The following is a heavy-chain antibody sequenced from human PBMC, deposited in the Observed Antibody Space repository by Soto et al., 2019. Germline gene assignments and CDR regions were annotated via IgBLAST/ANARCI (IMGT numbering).Heavy chain of an antibody. CDR3: ATSQKGYNWNYFDH. Sequence: SETLSLTCAVSDGSISVSYYYRGWLRQSPGKGQEWVGSVFYTGFTSSNPSLESPVSVSVDTSKNQFSLKVSGVSAADTAVYYCATSQKGYNWNYFDHWGQGDLVTVSS. CDR1: DGSISVSYYY. D-gene: IGHD1-20*01. V-gene: IGHV4-39*01. J-gene: IGHJ4*02. CDR2: VFYTGFT.